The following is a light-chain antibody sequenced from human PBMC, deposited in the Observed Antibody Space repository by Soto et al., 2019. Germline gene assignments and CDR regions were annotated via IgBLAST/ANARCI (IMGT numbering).Light chain of an antibody. CDR2: GAS. V-gene: IGKV3-20*01. CDR1: QSVSSSY. CDR3: QQYGSSVT. Sequence: EIVLTQSPGTLSLSPGERATLSCRASQSVSSSYLAWYQQKPGQAPRLLIYGASSRATGIPDRFSGSGSGTDFTLTISRLEPEDVAVYYCQQYGSSVTFGQGTKVEIK. J-gene: IGKJ1*01.